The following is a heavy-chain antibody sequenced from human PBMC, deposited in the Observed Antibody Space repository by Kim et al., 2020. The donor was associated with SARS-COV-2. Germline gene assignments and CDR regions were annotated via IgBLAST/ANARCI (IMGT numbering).Heavy chain of an antibody. CDR2: IIPIFGTA. Sequence: SVKVSCKASGGTFSSYAISWVRQAPGQGLEWMGGIIPIFGTANYAQKFQGRVTITADESTSTAYMELSSLRSEDTAVYYCASSPGYSYGQYYPYYFDYWGQGTLVTVSS. CDR3: ASSPGYSYGQYYPYYFDY. D-gene: IGHD5-18*01. J-gene: IGHJ4*02. V-gene: IGHV1-69*13. CDR1: GGTFSSYA.